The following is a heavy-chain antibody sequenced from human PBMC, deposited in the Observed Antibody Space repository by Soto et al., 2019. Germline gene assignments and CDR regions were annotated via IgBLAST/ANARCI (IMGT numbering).Heavy chain of an antibody. CDR2: VSVPSGDT. D-gene: IGHD2-15*01. CDR1: GYNFFSFG. V-gene: IGHV1-18*01. CDR3: ARTCRSGGSCYLEY. Sequence: GASVKVSCKASGYNFFSFGISWLRQAPGQGLEWVGWVSVPSGDTSSAQNFQGRVTVTTDTSTSTAYLEVGSLRSDDTAVYYCARTCRSGGSCYLEYWGEGTLVTVSS. J-gene: IGHJ4*02.